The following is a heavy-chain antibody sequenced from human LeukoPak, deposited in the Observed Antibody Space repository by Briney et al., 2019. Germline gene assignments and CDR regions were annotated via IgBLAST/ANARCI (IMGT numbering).Heavy chain of an antibody. J-gene: IGHJ3*02. V-gene: IGHV4-39*07. D-gene: IGHD1-26*01. Sequence: PSETLSLTCTVSGDSISRISYYWGWIRQPPGKGLEWIGSLYYSGSTYYNPSLKSRVSISVDTSKNQFSLILSSVTAADTAVYYCARETRLHSGSYSNDAFDIWGQGTMVTVSS. CDR2: LYYSGST. CDR1: GDSISRISYY. CDR3: ARETRLHSGSYSNDAFDI.